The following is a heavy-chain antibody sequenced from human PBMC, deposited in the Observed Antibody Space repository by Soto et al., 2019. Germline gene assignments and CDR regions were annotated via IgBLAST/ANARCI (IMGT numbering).Heavy chain of an antibody. CDR2: IGTAGDT. CDR1: GFTFSSYD. J-gene: IGHJ5*02. CDR3: AKLGPYGSESYSFRYNWIDP. D-gene: IGHD3-10*01. Sequence: GGSLRLSCSASGFTFSSYDMHWVRQATGKGLDWVSAIGTAGDTYYPGSVKGRFTISRENAKNSLYLQMNSLRAGDTAVYHCAKLGPYGSESYSFRYNWIDPWGQGTLVTVSS. V-gene: IGHV3-13*01.